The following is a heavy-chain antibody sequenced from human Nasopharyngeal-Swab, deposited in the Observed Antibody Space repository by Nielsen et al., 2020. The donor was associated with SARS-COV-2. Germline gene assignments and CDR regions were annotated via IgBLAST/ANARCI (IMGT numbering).Heavy chain of an antibody. CDR2: INIDGSRT. Sequence: GESLKISCAASGFTFSDHWIHWVRQVPGKGLVWVSRINIDGSRTGYADSVKGRFTISRDNAKNTVYLQMNGLRVEDTALYYCARDFDKTGDWGQGTLVTVSS. V-gene: IGHV3-74*01. D-gene: IGHD7-27*01. J-gene: IGHJ4*02. CDR3: ARDFDKTGD. CDR1: GFTFSDHW.